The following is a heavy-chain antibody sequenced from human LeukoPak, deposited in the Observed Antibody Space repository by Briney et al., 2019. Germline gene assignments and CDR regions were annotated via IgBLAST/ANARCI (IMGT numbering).Heavy chain of an antibody. CDR3: ARHDYGDGFDS. Sequence: SETLSLTCTVSGGAISSYYWSWIRQPPGKGLEWIGYIYYNGSTNYNPSLKSRVTISVDTSKNQFSLKLSSVTAADTAVYYCARHDYGDGFDSWGQGTLVTVSS. D-gene: IGHD4-17*01. V-gene: IGHV4-59*01. CDR2: IYYNGST. CDR1: GGAISSYY. J-gene: IGHJ5*01.